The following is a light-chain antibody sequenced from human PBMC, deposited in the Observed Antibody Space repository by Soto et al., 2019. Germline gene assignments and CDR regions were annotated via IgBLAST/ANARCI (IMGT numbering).Light chain of an antibody. Sequence: QSALTQPASVSGSPGQSITISCTGTSSDVGGYNLVSWYQQHPGKAPKLMIFEGNTRPSGLYNRFSGSKSGNTASLTISGLQAEDEADYFCCSYAGSSTVIFGGRTKVTVL. J-gene: IGLJ2*01. V-gene: IGLV2-23*01. CDR3: CSYAGSSTVI. CDR1: SSDVGGYNL. CDR2: EGN.